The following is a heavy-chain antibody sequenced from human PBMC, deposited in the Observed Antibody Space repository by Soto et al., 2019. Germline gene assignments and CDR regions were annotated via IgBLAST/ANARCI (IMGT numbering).Heavy chain of an antibody. Sequence: TGGSLRLSCAASGFSFSDYYMSWIRQAPGKGLEWVSLISTSGSSTDYADSVKGRFTISRDNAKNSLSLQMNSLRAEDTAVYYCANLAKNYYHYMDVWGKGTTVTVSS. D-gene: IGHD1-26*01. J-gene: IGHJ6*03. CDR3: ANLAKNYYHYMDV. CDR1: GFSFSDYY. V-gene: IGHV3-11*01. CDR2: ISTSGSST.